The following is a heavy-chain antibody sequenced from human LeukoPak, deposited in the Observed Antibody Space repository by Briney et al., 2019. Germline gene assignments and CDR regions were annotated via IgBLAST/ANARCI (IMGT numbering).Heavy chain of an antibody. V-gene: IGHV1-46*01. D-gene: IGHD3-22*01. CDR3: AREGGYRAFDI. CDR2: INPSGGST. J-gene: IGHJ3*02. CDR1: GYTFTGYY. Sequence: GASVKVSCKASGYTFTGYYMHWVRQAPGQGLEWMGIINPSGGSTSYAQKFQGRVTMTRDMSTSTVYMELSSLRSEDTAVYYCAREGGYRAFDIWGQGTMVTVSS.